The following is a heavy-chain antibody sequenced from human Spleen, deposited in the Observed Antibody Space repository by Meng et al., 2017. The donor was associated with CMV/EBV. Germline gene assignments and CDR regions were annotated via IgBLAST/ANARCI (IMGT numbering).Heavy chain of an antibody. D-gene: IGHD3-3*01. CDR2: ISSSGRTT. CDR1: GVIFSSYD. V-gene: IGHV3-48*03. CDR3: ATYDFWSGYYYFDN. Sequence: GGSLRLSCAGSGVIFSSYDLSWVRQAPGKGLEWISYISSSGRTTYYADSVKGRFTLSRDNAKNSLYLQMNSLRAEDTAVYYCATYDFWSGYYYFDNWGQGTLVTVSS. J-gene: IGHJ4*02.